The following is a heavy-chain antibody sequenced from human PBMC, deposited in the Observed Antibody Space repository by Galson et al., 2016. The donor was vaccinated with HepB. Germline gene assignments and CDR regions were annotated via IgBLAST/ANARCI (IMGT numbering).Heavy chain of an antibody. V-gene: IGHV3-7*04. CDR3: ARAQWRQARRAAYFDY. J-gene: IGHJ4*02. CDR2: IKRDGSQI. D-gene: IGHD5-18*01. CDR1: GFTFSDYW. Sequence: SGRLSCAASGFTFSDYWMNWVRQAPGQGLEWVANIKRDGSQIYYVDSVKGRFTISGDNFQNSLFLQMNSLRAEDTAVYYCARAQWRQARRAAYFDYWGQGALVTVSS.